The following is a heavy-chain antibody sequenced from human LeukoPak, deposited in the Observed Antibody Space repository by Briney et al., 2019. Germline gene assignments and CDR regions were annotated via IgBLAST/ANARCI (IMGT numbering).Heavy chain of an antibody. Sequence: KASETLSLTCSVSGGSINSHYWSWIRQPPGKRLEWIGYIFNTGNINYNPSLASRVTMSVDTSRAQFFLRLSPVTAADTAIYYCASRPADTTWYGVFDYWSQGTLVTVSS. J-gene: IGHJ4*02. CDR2: IFNTGNI. V-gene: IGHV4-59*11. CDR3: ASRPADTTWYGVFDY. CDR1: GGSINSHY. D-gene: IGHD3-10*01.